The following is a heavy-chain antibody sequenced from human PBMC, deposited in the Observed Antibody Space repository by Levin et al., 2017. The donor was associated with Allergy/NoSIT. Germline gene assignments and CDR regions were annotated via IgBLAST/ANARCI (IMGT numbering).Heavy chain of an antibody. CDR1: GFTFGDYA. CDR3: AKGLNWGSPNTFDY. D-gene: IGHD7-27*01. J-gene: IGHJ4*02. CDR2: INWNIDKI. V-gene: IGHV3-9*01. Sequence: AGGSLRLSCAASGFTFGDYAMHWVRQAPGKGLEWVSGINWNIDKIGYADSVRARFTISRDNAKNSLYLQMNSLGPEDTALYYCAKGLNWGSPNTFDYWGQGTLVTVSS.